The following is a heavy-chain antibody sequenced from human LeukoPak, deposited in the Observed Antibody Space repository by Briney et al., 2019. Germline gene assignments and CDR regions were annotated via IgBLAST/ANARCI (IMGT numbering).Heavy chain of an antibody. CDR2: IYSGGSA. CDR3: ARNHILGYWHFDL. V-gene: IGHV3-53*01. CDR1: GFTVSSNY. Sequence: GSLRLSCTVAGFTVSSNYMSWVRQAPGKGLEWVSIIYSGGSAYYADPVSGRFTISRDNSKNTVYLQMNSLRAEDTAVYYCARNHILGYWHFDLWGRGTLVTVSS. J-gene: IGHJ2*01. D-gene: IGHD1-26*01.